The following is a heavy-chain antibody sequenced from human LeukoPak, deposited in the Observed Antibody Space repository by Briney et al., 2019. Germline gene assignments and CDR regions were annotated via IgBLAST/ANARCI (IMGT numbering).Heavy chain of an antibody. CDR1: GFTFSSYG. D-gene: IGHD5-24*01. CDR3: AKEMATTPGYYFDY. Sequence: PGRSLRLSCAASGFTFSSYGMHWVRQAPGKGLEWVAVIRYDGSNKYYADSVKGRFTISRDNSKNTLYLQMNSLRAEDTAVYYCAKEMATTPGYYFDYWGQGTLVTVSS. V-gene: IGHV3-33*06. J-gene: IGHJ4*02. CDR2: IRYDGSNK.